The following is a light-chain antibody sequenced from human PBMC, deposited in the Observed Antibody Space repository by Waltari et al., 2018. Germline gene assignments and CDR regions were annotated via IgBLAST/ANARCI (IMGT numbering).Light chain of an antibody. CDR3: LQHKSFPRT. V-gene: IGKV1-17*01. J-gene: IGKJ1*01. CDR2: GAS. Sequence: DIQMNQYPSSLSASVGDRVTITCRASQGIGSDLGWYQQKSGKAPKRLIYGASTLDGGVPSRFSGSASGTDFTLTISSLQPEDFATYYCLQHKSFPRTFGQGTKVE. CDR1: QGIGSD.